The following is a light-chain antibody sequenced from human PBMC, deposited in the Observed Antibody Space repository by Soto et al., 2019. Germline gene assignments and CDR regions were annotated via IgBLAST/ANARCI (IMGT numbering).Light chain of an antibody. CDR3: QSYDSSLSVVI. J-gene: IGLJ2*01. Sequence: QSVLTQPPSVSGAPGQRVTISCTGSSSNIGAGYDVHWYQQLPGTAPKVLIHDNNNRPSGVPDRFSGSKSGTSASLAITGLQTEDEADYYCQSYDSSLSVVIFGGGTQLTVL. V-gene: IGLV1-40*01. CDR2: DNN. CDR1: SSNIGAGYD.